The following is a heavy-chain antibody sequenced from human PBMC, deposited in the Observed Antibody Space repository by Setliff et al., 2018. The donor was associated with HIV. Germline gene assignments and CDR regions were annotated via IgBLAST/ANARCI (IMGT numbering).Heavy chain of an antibody. CDR3: ARASNFDWVQYYFDY. Sequence: ASVKVSCKVSGGTFSSYAISWVRQAPGQGLEWMGGIIPIFGTANYAQKFQGRVTITTDESTSTAYMELSSLRSEDTAVYYCARASNFDWVQYYFDYWGQGTLVTVPQ. D-gene: IGHD3-9*01. V-gene: IGHV1-69*05. CDR1: GGTFSSYA. CDR2: IIPIFGTA. J-gene: IGHJ4*02.